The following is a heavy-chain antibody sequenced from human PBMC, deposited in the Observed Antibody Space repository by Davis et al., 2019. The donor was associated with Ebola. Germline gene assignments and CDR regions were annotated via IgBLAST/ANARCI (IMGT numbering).Heavy chain of an antibody. CDR3: AKFSRAGESD. CDR2: INSDGSST. CDR1: GFTFSSYW. J-gene: IGHJ4*02. Sequence: GESLKISCAASGFTFSSYWMHWVRQAPGKGLVWVSRINSDGSSTSYADSVKGRFTISRDNAKNTLYLQMNSLRAEDTAVYYCAKFSRAGESDWGQGTLVTVSS. V-gene: IGHV3-74*01. D-gene: IGHD6-13*01.